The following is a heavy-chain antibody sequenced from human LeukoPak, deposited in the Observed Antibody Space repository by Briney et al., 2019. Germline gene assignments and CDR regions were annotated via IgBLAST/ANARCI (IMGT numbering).Heavy chain of an antibody. D-gene: IGHD5-18*01. CDR2: IYYSGST. J-gene: IGHJ4*02. CDR3: ARSPTRWIQLWFDY. CDR1: GGSISSGGYY. V-gene: IGHV4-61*08. Sequence: SQTLSLTCTVSGGSISSGGYYWSWIRQPPGKGLEWIGYIYYSGSTNYNPSLKSRVTISVDTSKNQFSLKLSSVTAADTAVYYCARSPTRWIQLWFDYWGQGTLVTVSS.